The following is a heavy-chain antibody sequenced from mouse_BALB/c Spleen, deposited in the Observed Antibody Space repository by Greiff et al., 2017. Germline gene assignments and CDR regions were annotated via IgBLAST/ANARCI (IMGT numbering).Heavy chain of an antibody. J-gene: IGHJ3*01. Sequence: EVNVVESGGGLVKPGGSLKLSCAASGFAFSSYDMSWVRQTPEKRLEWVAYISSGGGSTYYPDTVKGRFTISRDNAKNTLYLQMSSLKSEDTAMYYCARRDGYAGGFAYWGQGTLVTVSA. CDR3: ARRDGYAGGFAY. CDR2: ISSGGGST. V-gene: IGHV5-12-1*01. CDR1: GFAFSSYD. D-gene: IGHD2-2*01.